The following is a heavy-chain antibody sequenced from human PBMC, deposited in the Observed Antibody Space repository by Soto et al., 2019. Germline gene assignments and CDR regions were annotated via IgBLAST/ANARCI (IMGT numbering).Heavy chain of an antibody. CDR1: GGSISSGGYY. J-gene: IGHJ4*02. CDR3: ARDSRFLDPAGFDY. D-gene: IGHD3-3*01. CDR2: IYYSGST. V-gene: IGHV4-31*03. Sequence: SETLSLTCTVSGGSISSGGYYWSWIRQHPGKGLEWIGYIYYSGSTYYNPSLKSRVTISVDTSKNQFSLKLSSVTAADTAVYYCARDSRFLDPAGFDYWGQGTMVTVSS.